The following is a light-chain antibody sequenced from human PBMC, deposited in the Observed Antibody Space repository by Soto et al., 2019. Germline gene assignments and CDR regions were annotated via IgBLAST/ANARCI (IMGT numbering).Light chain of an antibody. J-gene: IGLJ1*01. CDR2: DVS. V-gene: IGLV2-14*03. Sequence: QSALTQPAPVSGSPGQSITISCTGTRSDVGAYNFVSWYQQHPGKAPKLMIYDVSNRPSGVSNRFSGSKSGNTASLTISGLQAEDEADYYCSSYTSSSTYVFGTGTKVTVL. CDR3: SSYTSSSTYV. CDR1: RSDVGAYNF.